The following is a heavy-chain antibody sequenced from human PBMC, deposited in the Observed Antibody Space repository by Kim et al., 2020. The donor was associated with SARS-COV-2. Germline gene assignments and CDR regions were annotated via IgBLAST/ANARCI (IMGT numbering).Heavy chain of an antibody. D-gene: IGHD3-9*01. CDR1: GYTFTSYD. CDR2: MNPNSGNT. V-gene: IGHV1-8*01. Sequence: ASVKVSCKASGYTFTSYDINWVRQATGQGLEWMGWMNPNSGNTGYAQKFQGRVTMTRNTSISTAYMELSSLRSEDTAVYYCARLSLARGYFDWRENWFDPWGQGTLVTVSS. CDR3: ARLSLARGYFDWRENWFDP. J-gene: IGHJ5*02.